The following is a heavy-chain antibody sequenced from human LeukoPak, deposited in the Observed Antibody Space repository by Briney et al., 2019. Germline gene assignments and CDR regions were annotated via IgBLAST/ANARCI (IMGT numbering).Heavy chain of an antibody. V-gene: IGHV1-24*01. D-gene: IGHD3-10*01. Sequence: GGFDPEDGETIYAQKFQGRVTMTEDTSTDTAYMELSSLRSEDTAVYYCATGYYGSGSNLNFDYWGQGTLVTVSS. CDR3: ATGYYGSGSNLNFDY. J-gene: IGHJ4*02. CDR2: FDPEDGET.